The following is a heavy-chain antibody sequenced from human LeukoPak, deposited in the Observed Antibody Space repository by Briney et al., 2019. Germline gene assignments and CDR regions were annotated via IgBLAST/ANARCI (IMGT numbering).Heavy chain of an antibody. CDR2: IYPGDSDT. CDR1: GYSFTSYW. D-gene: IGHD6-25*01. V-gene: IGHV5-51*01. CDR3: ARRVSAQRPYYYYMDV. Sequence: GESLKISCKGSGYSFTSYWIGWVRQMPGKGLEWMGIIYPGDSDTRYSPSFQGQVTISADKSISTAYLQWSSLKASDTAMYYCARRVSAQRPYYYYMDVWGKGTTVTVSS. J-gene: IGHJ6*03.